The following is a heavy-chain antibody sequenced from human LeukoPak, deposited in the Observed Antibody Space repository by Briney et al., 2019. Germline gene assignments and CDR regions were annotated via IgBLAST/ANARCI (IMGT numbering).Heavy chain of an antibody. D-gene: IGHD1-26*01. Sequence: GGSLRLSCAASGFTFSDYWMHWVRQAPGKGLVWVSRIKSDGGLTNYADSVRGRFTISRDNAKTSLYLQMNSLRAEDTAVYYWARTYSGSYVNKDAFDVWGQGIMVTVSS. CDR1: GFTFSDYW. CDR2: IKSDGGLT. V-gene: IGHV3-74*01. J-gene: IGHJ3*01. CDR3: ARTYSGSYVNKDAFDV.